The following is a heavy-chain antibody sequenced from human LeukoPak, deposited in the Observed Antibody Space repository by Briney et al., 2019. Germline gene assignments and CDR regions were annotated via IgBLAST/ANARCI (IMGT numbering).Heavy chain of an antibody. CDR1: GYTFTSYY. CDR3: ARVRITIFGVEKYYFDY. D-gene: IGHD3-3*01. J-gene: IGHJ4*02. V-gene: IGHV1-46*01. CDR2: FNPSGGST. Sequence: GASVKVSCKASGYTFTSYYMHWVRQAPGQGLEWMGIFNPSGGSTSYAQKFQGRVTMTRDTSTSTVYMELSSLRSEDTAVYYCARVRITIFGVEKYYFDYWGQGTLVTVSS.